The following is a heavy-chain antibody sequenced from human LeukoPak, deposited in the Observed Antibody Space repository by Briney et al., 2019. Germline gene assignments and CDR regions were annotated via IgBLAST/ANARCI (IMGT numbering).Heavy chain of an antibody. J-gene: IGHJ5*02. V-gene: IGHV1-2*02. D-gene: IGHD4-17*01. CDR2: INPKSGDT. CDR3: ARVVTAEDNGDYVFP. CDR1: GYTFTGYY. Sequence: GASVKVSCKASGYTFTGYYIHWVRQAPGQGLQWMGWINPKSGDTNYAQKFQGRVTMTRDTSISTAYMDLSRLTSDDTAVYYCARVVTAEDNGDYVFPWGQGTLVTVSS.